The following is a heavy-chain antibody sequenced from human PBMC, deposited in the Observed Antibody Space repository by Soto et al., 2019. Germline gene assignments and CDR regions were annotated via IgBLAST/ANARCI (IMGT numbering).Heavy chain of an antibody. CDR1: GFTFSSYA. Sequence: EVQLLESGGALVQPGGSLRLSCAASGFTFSSYAMSWVRQAPGKGLEWFSSISGSDGSTYYANSVKGRFTISRDNSKNTLDLQLNSLRAEETAVYYCAKDHWGKLPPSLDYWGQGTLVNVSS. CDR2: ISGSDGST. CDR3: AKDHWGKLPPSLDY. V-gene: IGHV3-23*01. D-gene: IGHD3-16*01. J-gene: IGHJ4*02.